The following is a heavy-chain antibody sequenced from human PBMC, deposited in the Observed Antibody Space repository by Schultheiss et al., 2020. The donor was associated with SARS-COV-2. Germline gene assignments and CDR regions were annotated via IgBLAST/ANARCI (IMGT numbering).Heavy chain of an antibody. CDR3: ARHGDSTSDFDY. J-gene: IGHJ4*02. CDR1: GPSIGSGDYY. D-gene: IGHD2-2*01. CDR2: IYYSGST. Sequence: SETLSLTCRVSGPSIGSGDYYWNWIRQHPGKGLEWIGYIYYSGSTYYNPSLKSRVTLSVDTSKNQFSLKLSSVTAADTAVYYCARHGDSTSDFDYWGQGTLVTVSS. V-gene: IGHV4-31*03.